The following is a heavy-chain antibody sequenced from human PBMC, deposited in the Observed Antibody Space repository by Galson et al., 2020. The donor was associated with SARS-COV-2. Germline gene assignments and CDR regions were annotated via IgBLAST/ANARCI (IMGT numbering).Heavy chain of an antibody. J-gene: IGHJ6*04. CDR2: IDWDDDK. V-gene: IGHV2-70*11. Sequence: SGPTLVKPTQTLTLTCTFSGFSLSTSGMCVSWIRQPPGKALQWLARIDWDDDKYYSTSLKTRLTISKATSKNQVVLTMTNMEPVDTATYYCGRIEAAAVLGMVVWGKGTTVTVSP. CDR3: GRIEAAAVLGMVV. CDR1: GFSLSTSGMC. D-gene: IGHD6-13*01.